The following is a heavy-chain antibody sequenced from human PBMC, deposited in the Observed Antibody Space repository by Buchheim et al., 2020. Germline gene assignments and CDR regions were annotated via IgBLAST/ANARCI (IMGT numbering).Heavy chain of an antibody. CDR2: IYTSGST. J-gene: IGHJ4*02. Sequence: QVQLQESGPELVKPSQTLSLTCTVSGGSISSGSYYWSWIRQPAGKGLEWIGRIYTSGSTNYNPSLKSRVTISVDTSKNQFSLKLSSVTAADTAVYYCARISVVAASYFDYWGQGTL. CDR1: GGSISSGSYY. CDR3: ARISVVAASYFDY. D-gene: IGHD2-15*01. V-gene: IGHV4-61*02.